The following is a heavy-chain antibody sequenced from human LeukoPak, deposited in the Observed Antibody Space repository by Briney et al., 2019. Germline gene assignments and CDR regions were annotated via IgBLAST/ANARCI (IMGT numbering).Heavy chain of an antibody. CDR3: ARGSGYAVFDI. CDR2: IKNDGSNT. CDR1: GFTFSSYW. V-gene: IGHV3-74*01. D-gene: IGHD5-12*01. Sequence: GGSLRLSCAASGFTFSSYWMHWVRQAPGKGLVWVSRIKNDGSNTTYADSVKGRFTISRDNAKNTLYLQMNSLRAEDTAVYYCARGSGYAVFDIWGQGTMVTVS. J-gene: IGHJ3*02.